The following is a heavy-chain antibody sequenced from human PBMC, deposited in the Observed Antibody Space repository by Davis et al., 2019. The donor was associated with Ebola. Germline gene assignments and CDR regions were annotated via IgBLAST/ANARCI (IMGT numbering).Heavy chain of an antibody. V-gene: IGHV1-2*02. D-gene: IGHD3-22*01. CDR2: INPNSGGT. J-gene: IGHJ4*02. CDR3: ARDPAYYDSSGYYYGFDY. Sequence: ASVKVSCKASGYTFTGYYMHWVRQAPGQGLEWMGWINPNSGGTNYAQKFQGRVTMTRDTSISTAYMELSRLRSDDTAVYYCARDPAYYDSSGYYYGFDYWGQGTLVTVSS. CDR1: GYTFTGYY.